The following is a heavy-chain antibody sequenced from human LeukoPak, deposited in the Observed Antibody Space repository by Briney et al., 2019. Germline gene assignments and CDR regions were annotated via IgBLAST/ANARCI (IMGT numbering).Heavy chain of an antibody. CDR2: INPSGGNT. V-gene: IGHV1-46*01. CDR1: GYTFTSYY. CDR3: ATAQGTRQDY. J-gene: IGHJ4*02. D-gene: IGHD3-10*01. Sequence: ASVKVSCKASGYTFTSYYMHWVRQAPGQGLEWMGIINPSGGNTNYAQKFQGRVTMTEDTSTDTAYMELSSLRSEDTAVYYCATAQGTRQDYWGQGTLVTVSS.